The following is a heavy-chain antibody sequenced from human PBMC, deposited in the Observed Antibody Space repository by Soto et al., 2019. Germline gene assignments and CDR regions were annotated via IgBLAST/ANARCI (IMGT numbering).Heavy chain of an antibody. CDR1: GGSFSGYY. V-gene: IGHV4-34*01. J-gene: IGHJ6*02. CDR3: ARNGFRAYYYYYYGMDV. Sequence: QVQLQQWGAGLLKPSETLSLTCAVYGGSFSGYYWSWIRQPPGKGLEWIGEINHSGSTNYNPSLKSRVTISVDTSKNQFSLKLSSVTAADTAVYYCARNGFRAYYYYYYGMDVWGPGTTVTVSS. CDR2: INHSGST. D-gene: IGHD2-21*01.